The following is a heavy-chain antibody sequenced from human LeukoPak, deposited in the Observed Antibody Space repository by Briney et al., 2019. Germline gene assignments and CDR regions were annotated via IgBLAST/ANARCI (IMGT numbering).Heavy chain of an antibody. J-gene: IGHJ4*02. D-gene: IGHD4-17*01. CDR3: AKGSRSTVTTSYFDY. Sequence: GGSLRLSCAASGFPFSSDAMSWVRQAPGKGLEWVSSLSSSGADTYYADSVKGRFTSSRDNSKNTLYLQMRSLRVEDTAVYYCAKGSRSTVTTSYFDYWSQGTLVTVSS. CDR1: GFPFSSDA. V-gene: IGHV3-23*01. CDR2: LSSSGADT.